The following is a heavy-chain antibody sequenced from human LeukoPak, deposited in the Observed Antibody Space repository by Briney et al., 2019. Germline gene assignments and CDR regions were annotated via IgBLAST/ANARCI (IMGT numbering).Heavy chain of an antibody. V-gene: IGHV1-69*04. CDR1: GGTFSSYA. CDR2: IIPIFGIA. CDR3: ARSTLGIDY. D-gene: IGHD5/OR15-5a*01. Sequence: SVKVSCKASGGTFSSYAISWERQAPGQGLEWMGRIIPIFGIANYAQKFQGRVTITADKSTSTAYMELSSLRSEDTAVYYCARSTLGIDYWGQGTLVTVSS. J-gene: IGHJ4*02.